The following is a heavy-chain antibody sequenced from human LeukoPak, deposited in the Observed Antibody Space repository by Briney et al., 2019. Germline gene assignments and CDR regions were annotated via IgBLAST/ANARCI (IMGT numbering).Heavy chain of an antibody. CDR3: ARDGRVGFFVY. CDR1: CYTLTTDG. D-gene: IGHD1-26*01. J-gene: IGHJ4*02. V-gene: IGHV1-18*01. CDR2: ISASSGHT. Sequence: ASVKGSCKASCYTLTTDGISWVRQAPAQGLQYMAWISASSGHTNYAQNLQGRVTLTTDTSTSTAYMELRSLKSDDTAVYYCARDGRVGFFVYWGQGTLVTVSS.